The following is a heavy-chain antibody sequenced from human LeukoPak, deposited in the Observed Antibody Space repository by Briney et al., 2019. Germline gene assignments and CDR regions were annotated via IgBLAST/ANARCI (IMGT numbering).Heavy chain of an antibody. CDR2: IYHSGST. D-gene: IGHD1-1*01. CDR3: ARLLNDYFDS. CDR1: GGSISSGGYS. J-gene: IGHJ4*02. Sequence: LSLTCAVSGGSISSGGYSWSWLRQPPGEGLGWIGYIYHSGSTYYNPSLKSRVTISVDTSKTQFSLKLSSVTAADTAMYYCARLLNDYFDSWGQGILVTVSS. V-gene: IGHV4-30-2*02.